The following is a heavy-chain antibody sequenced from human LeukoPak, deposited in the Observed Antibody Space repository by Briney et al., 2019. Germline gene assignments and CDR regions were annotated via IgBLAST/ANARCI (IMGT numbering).Heavy chain of an antibody. CDR2: IIPILGIA. Sequence: SVKVSCKASGGTFSSYAISWVRQAPGQGLEWMGRIIPILGIANYAQKFQGRVTITADKSTSTAYMELSSLRSEDTAVYYCARDLNVEMATFLRPLDYWGQGTLVTVSS. J-gene: IGHJ4*02. CDR1: GGTFSSYA. V-gene: IGHV1-69*04. CDR3: ARDLNVEMATFLRPLDY. D-gene: IGHD5-24*01.